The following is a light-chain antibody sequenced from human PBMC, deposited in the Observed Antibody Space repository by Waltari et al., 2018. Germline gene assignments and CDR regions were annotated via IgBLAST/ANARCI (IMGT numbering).Light chain of an antibody. CDR2: GVP. CDR3: SLSGGINNVVV. J-gene: IGLJ2*01. CDR1: SSHRNFDP. Sequence: QSALTQPPSASGSPGPSVTIPCTGPSSHRNFDPVSWYHQPPAKPPNNIIYGVPKRPSGVPDRFSGSKSGNTASLTVSGLQVEDEAHYYCSLSGGINNVVVFGGGTKLTVL. V-gene: IGLV2-8*01.